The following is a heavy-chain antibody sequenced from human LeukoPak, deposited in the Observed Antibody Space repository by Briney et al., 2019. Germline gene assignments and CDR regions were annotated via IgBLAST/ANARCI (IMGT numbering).Heavy chain of an antibody. Sequence: SVKVSCKASGYTFSSYAISWVRQAPGQGLEWMGGIIPIFGTANYAQKFQGRVTITADKSTSTAYMELSSLRSEDTAVYYCARVEKATLNWFDPWGQGTLVTVSS. CDR3: ARVEKATLNWFDP. V-gene: IGHV1-69*06. D-gene: IGHD5-24*01. CDR2: IIPIFGTA. J-gene: IGHJ5*02. CDR1: GYTFSSYA.